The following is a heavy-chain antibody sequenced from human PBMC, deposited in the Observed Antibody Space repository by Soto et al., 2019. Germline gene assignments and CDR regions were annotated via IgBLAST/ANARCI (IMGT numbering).Heavy chain of an antibody. J-gene: IGHJ5*02. CDR2: IYWDDDK. V-gene: IGHV2-5*02. CDR1: GFSLSTSGVG. Sequence: QITLKESGPTLVKPTQTLTLTCTFSGFSLSTSGVGVGWIRQPPGKALEWLALIYWDDDKRYSPSLKSRLTITTDTSKNQVVLTMTNMDPVDTATYYCAHRPSGAVAGSGANWFDPWGQGTLVTVSS. D-gene: IGHD6-19*01. CDR3: AHRPSGAVAGSGANWFDP.